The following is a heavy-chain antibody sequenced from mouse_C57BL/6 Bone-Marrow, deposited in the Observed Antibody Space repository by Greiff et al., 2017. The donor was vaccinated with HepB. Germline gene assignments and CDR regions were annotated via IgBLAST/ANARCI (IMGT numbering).Heavy chain of an antibody. CDR1: GYTFTDYN. CDR2: INPNNGGT. D-gene: IGHD2-4*01. Sequence: EVPLQQSGPELVKPGASVKLSCKASGYTFTDYNMHWVKQSHGKSLEWIGYINPNNGGTSYNQKFKGKATLTVNKSSSTAYMELRSLTSEDSAVYYCARRDYDPYYFDYWGQGTTLTVSS. J-gene: IGHJ2*01. V-gene: IGHV1-22*01. CDR3: ARRDYDPYYFDY.